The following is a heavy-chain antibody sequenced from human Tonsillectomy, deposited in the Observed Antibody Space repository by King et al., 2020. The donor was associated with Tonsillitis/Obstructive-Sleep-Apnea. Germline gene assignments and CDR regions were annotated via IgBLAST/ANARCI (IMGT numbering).Heavy chain of an antibody. CDR1: GFALSNFA. CDR2: ITYDGSNK. V-gene: IGHV3-30*01. J-gene: IGHJ4*02. D-gene: IGHD3-10*01. CDR3: ARDPLETYGSGSFQIDY. Sequence: VQLVESGGGVVQPGRSLRLSCAASGFALSNFAVHWVRQAPGQGLEWVAVITYDGSNKYYADSVRGRFTISRDNSKKTVFLQMNTVRGEDTAVYYCARDPLETYGSGSFQIDYWGQGTLVTVSS.